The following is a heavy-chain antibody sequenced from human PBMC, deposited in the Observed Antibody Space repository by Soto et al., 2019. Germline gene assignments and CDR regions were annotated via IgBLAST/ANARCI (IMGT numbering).Heavy chain of an antibody. CDR1: GFPFSSYT. V-gene: IGHV3-21*01. CDR2: ISSCSSYI. CDR3: AIDLLSGGAYPDY. J-gene: IGHJ4*02. D-gene: IGHD3-10*01. Sequence: EVQLVESGGGLVKPGGSLRLSCAASGFPFSSYTMNWVRQAPGKGLEWVSSISSCSSYIYYGTSVKGRFTISRDNAKNSLFLKMNSLRAEDTAVYYCAIDLLSGGAYPDYWGQGTKVPVSS.